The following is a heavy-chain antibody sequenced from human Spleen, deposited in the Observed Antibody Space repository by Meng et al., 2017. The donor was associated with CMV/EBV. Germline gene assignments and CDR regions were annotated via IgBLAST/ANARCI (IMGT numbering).Heavy chain of an antibody. V-gene: IGHV4-59*12. J-gene: IGHJ4*02. CDR1: GGSISSYY. D-gene: IGHD5-12*01. CDR2: IHYSGTT. CDR3: ARDSPGGYGYFDS. Sequence: QVQLQQWGAGLLKPSETLSLTCTVSGGSISSYYWSWIRQPPGKGLEWIGYIHYSGTTYYNPSLKSRIAISLDTSKNQFSLNLNSVTAADAAVYYCARDSPGGYGYFDSWGQGTLVTVSS.